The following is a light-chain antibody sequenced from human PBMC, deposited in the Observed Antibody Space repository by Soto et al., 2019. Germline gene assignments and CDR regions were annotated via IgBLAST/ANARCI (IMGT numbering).Light chain of an antibody. J-gene: IGKJ2*01. CDR3: QQYGSSPPYT. CDR2: GSS. V-gene: IGKV3-20*01. CDR1: QTVSNNY. Sequence: EVVLTQSPGTLSLSPGERATLSCRASQTVSNNYLAWYQQKPGQAPRLLIFGSSDRATGIPDRFSGSGSGTDFTLTISRLELEDFAVYYCQQYGSSPPYTFGQGTKLEIK.